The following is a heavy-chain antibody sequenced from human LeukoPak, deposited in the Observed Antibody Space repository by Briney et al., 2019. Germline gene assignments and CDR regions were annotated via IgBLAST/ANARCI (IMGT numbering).Heavy chain of an antibody. CDR2: ISHDGSNK. CDR1: GFTFSSYT. Sequence: PGTSLRLSCAASGFTFSSYTVHWVRQAPGMGLEWVAVISHDGSNKYYADSVEGRFTVSRDNSKNTLSLQMNNLRPEDTAVYYCARDDGRVITDSYFDYWGQGTLVSVSS. D-gene: IGHD2-21*01. J-gene: IGHJ4*02. CDR3: ARDDGRVITDSYFDY. V-gene: IGHV3-30*04.